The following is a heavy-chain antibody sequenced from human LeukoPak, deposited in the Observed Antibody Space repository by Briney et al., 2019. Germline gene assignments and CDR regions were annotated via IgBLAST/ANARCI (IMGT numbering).Heavy chain of an antibody. J-gene: IGHJ4*02. CDR3: ARRGGTAMARGIDY. Sequence: PGGSLRLSCAASGFTFSSYSMNWVRQAPGKGLEWVSSISSSSSYIYYADSVKGRFTISRDNAKNSLYLQMNSLRAEDTAVYYCARRGGTAMARGIDYWGQGTLVTVSS. CDR2: ISSSSSYI. CDR1: GFTFSSYS. D-gene: IGHD5-18*01. V-gene: IGHV3-21*01.